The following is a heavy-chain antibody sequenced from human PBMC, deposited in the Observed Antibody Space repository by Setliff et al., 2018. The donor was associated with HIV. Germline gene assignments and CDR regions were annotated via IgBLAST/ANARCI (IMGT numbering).Heavy chain of an antibody. CDR2: INASGGST. CDR1: GYTFTSYY. CDR3: ARDQTSGWYRVVDY. J-gene: IGHJ4*02. V-gene: IGHV1-46*01. D-gene: IGHD6-19*01. Sequence: ASVKVSCKASGYTFTSYYIHWVRQAPGQGLEWMGIINASGGSTSYPQKFQGRVTLTRDTSTNTAYMELSSLRADDTAVYYCARDQTSGWYRVVDYWGRGTLVTVSS.